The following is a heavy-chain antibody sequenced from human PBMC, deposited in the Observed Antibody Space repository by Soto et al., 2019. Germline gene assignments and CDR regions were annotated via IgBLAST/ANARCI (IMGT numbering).Heavy chain of an antibody. CDR3: ARARGGTSSYYYYGMDV. CDR1: GFTFISYW. CDR2: IKQDGSEK. V-gene: IGHV3-7*01. D-gene: IGHD2-2*01. Sequence: PWGSLRPSCAASGFTFISYWIICGRHPPSEGLEWVANIKQDGSEKYYVDSVKGRFTISRDNAKNSLYLQMNSLRAEDTAVYYCARARGGTSSYYYYGMDVWGQGTTVTVSS. J-gene: IGHJ6*02.